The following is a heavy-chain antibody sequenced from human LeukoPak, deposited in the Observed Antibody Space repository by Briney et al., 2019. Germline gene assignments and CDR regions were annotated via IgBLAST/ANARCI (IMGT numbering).Heavy chain of an antibody. Sequence: ASVKVSCKASGYTFTSYGISWVRQAPGQGLEWMGWISAYNGNTNYAQKLQGRVPMTTDTSTSTAYMALRSLRSDDTAVYYCARDRPYYYDSSGWKHPLYPLDYWGQGTLVTVSS. D-gene: IGHD3-22*01. J-gene: IGHJ4*02. CDR1: GYTFTSYG. CDR2: ISAYNGNT. V-gene: IGHV1-18*01. CDR3: ARDRPYYYDSSGWKHPLYPLDY.